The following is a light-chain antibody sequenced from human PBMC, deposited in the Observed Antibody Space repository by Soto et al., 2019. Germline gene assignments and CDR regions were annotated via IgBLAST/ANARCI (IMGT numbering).Light chain of an antibody. Sequence: EIVMTQSPLTLPVTPGEPASISCRSSQSLLYNNTYNYLDWYVQKPGQSPQLLIYFGSNRAPGVPDRFSGSGSGTDFTLQISRVEAEDVGIYYCMQTLQTPTFGQGTKVDIK. CDR3: MQTLQTPT. V-gene: IGKV2-28*01. J-gene: IGKJ1*01. CDR2: FGS. CDR1: QSLLYNNTYNY.